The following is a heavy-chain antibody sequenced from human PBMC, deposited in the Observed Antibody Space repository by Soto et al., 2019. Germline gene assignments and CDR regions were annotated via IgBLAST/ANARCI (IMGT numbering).Heavy chain of an antibody. CDR3: ARTENPYSSGWYVSWAAAFDI. CDR1: GFTFSSYW. Sequence: GGSLRLSCAASGFTFSSYWMSWVRQAPGKGLEWVANIKQDGSEKYYVDSVKGRFTISRDNAKNSLYLQMNSLRAEDTAVYYCARTENPYSSGWYVSWAAAFDIWGQGTMVTVSS. J-gene: IGHJ3*02. V-gene: IGHV3-7*01. D-gene: IGHD6-19*01. CDR2: IKQDGSEK.